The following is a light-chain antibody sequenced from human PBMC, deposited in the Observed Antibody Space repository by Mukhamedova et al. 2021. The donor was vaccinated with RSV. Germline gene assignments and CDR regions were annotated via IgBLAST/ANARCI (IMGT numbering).Light chain of an antibody. Sequence: TTCQGDSLRSYYASWYQQKPGQAPVLVIYGKNNRPSGIPDRFSGSSSGNTASLTITGAQAEDEADYYCNSRDSSGNHPIVFGTGT. CDR3: NSRDSSGNHPIV. V-gene: IGLV3-19*01. CDR2: GKN. J-gene: IGLJ1*01. CDR1: SLRSYY.